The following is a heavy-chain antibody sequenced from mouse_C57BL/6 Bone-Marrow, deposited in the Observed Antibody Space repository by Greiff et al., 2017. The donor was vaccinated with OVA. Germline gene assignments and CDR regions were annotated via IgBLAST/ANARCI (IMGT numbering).Heavy chain of an antibody. J-gene: IGHJ4*01. Sequence: VQGVESGAELVRPGASVTLSCKASGYTFTDYAMHWVKQTPVHGLEWIGAIDPETGGTAYNQKFKGKAILTADNSSSTAYMELRSLTSEDAAVYYCTRGYSNYYAMDYWGQGTSVTVSS. CDR1: GYTFTDYA. D-gene: IGHD2-5*01. V-gene: IGHV1-15*01. CDR3: TRGYSNYYAMDY. CDR2: IDPETGGT.